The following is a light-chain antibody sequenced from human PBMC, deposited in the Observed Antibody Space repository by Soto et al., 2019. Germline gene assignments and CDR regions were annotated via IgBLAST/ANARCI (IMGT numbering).Light chain of an antibody. CDR1: QSISNW. CDR3: QQYNSYPVT. V-gene: IGKV1-5*03. J-gene: IGKJ1*01. CDR2: KSS. Sequence: DIQMTQSPSTLSASVGDRVTITCRASQSISNWLAWYQQKPGKAPKLLIYKSSSLESGVPSRFSGSGSGTEFTLTISSLQPDDFATYYCQQYNSYPVTFGKGTKVEIK.